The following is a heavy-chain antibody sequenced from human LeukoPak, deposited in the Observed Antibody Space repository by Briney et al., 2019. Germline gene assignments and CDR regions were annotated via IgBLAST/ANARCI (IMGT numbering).Heavy chain of an antibody. V-gene: IGHV4-39*01. CDR2: IYYSGST. CDR1: GGSISGRSYY. D-gene: IGHD4-23*01. J-gene: IGHJ5*02. Sequence: PSETLSLTCSVSGGSISGRSYYWGWIRQPPGKGLEWIGSIYYSGSTYYNPSLKSRVTISVDTSKNQFSLKLSSVTAADTAVYYCARPIDDYGGNPAFRAWGQGTLVTVSS. CDR3: ARPIDDYGGNPAFRA.